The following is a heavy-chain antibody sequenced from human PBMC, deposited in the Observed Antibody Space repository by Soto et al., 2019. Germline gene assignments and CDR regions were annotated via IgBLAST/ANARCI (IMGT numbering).Heavy chain of an antibody. D-gene: IGHD1-26*01. Sequence: GASVKVSCKASGYTFTSYGISWVRQAPGQGLEWMGWMNPNSGNTGYAQKFQGRVTMTRNTSISTAYMELSSLRSEDTAVYYCAKKGSPSGDHKNWYFDLWGRGALVTVSS. CDR2: MNPNSGNT. V-gene: IGHV1-8*02. J-gene: IGHJ2*01. CDR3: AKKGSPSGDHKNWYFDL. CDR1: GYTFTSYG.